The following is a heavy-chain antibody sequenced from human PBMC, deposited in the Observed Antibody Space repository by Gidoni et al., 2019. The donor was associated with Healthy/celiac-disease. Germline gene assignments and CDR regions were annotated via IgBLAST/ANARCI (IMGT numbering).Heavy chain of an antibody. CDR1: GGTFSSYA. CDR3: ATMTTVDY. D-gene: IGHD4-17*01. J-gene: IGHJ4*02. CDR2: IIPIFGKA. V-gene: IGHV1-69*06. Sequence: QVQLVQSGAEVKKPGSSVKVSCMASGGTFSSYAISWVRQSPGQGLEWMGGIIPIFGKANYAQKIQGRVTISADKSTSTSYMELSSLRSEETAVYYCATMTTVDYWGQGTLVTVSS.